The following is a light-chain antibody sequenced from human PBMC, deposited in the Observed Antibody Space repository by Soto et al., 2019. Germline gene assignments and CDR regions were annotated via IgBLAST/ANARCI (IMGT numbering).Light chain of an antibody. CDR1: KLGDKY. Sequence: SYELTQAPSVSVSTGQTASITCSGDKLGDKYVSWYQQKPGQSPVLLIYQDRKRPSGIPERFSGSNSGNTATLTISWTQPMDGADYYCQAWDNYILVFGGGTKLTVL. CDR3: QAWDNYILV. J-gene: IGLJ2*01. V-gene: IGLV3-1*01. CDR2: QDR.